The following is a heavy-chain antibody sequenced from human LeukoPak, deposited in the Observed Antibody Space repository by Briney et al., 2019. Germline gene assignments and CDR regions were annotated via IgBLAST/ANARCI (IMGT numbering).Heavy chain of an antibody. D-gene: IGHD4-17*01. CDR3: ARLYVDPMTTTSYYFDS. Sequence: GGSLRLSCEASGFTFSDYWMIWVRQAPGKGLEWVADIKGDESDRSYVDSVRGRFSISRDNAKNSLYLHMNSLRVEDTALYYCARLYVDPMTTTSYYFDSWGQGTLVTVSS. CDR1: GFTFSDYW. V-gene: IGHV3-7*01. CDR2: IKGDESDR. J-gene: IGHJ4*02.